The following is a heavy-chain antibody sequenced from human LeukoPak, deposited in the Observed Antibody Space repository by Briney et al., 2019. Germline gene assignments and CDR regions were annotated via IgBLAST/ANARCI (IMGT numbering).Heavy chain of an antibody. CDR3: AKPLRRSMAARPDPSFDY. Sequence: GGSLRLSCAASGFTFSSYGMHWVRQAPGKGLEWVAFIRYDGSNKYYADSVKGRFTISRDNSKNTLYLQMNSLRAEDTAVYYCAKPLRRSMAARPDPSFDYWGQGTLVTVSS. V-gene: IGHV3-30*02. CDR1: GFTFSSYG. CDR2: IRYDGSNK. D-gene: IGHD6-6*01. J-gene: IGHJ4*02.